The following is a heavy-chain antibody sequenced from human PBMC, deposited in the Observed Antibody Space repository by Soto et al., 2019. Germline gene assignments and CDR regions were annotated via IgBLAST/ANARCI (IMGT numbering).Heavy chain of an antibody. D-gene: IGHD4-17*01. CDR2: IIPIFGTA. J-gene: IGHJ4*02. V-gene: IGHV1-69*13. Sequence: ASVKVSCKASGGTFSSYAISWVRQAPGQGLEWMGGIIPIFGTANYAQKFQGRVTITADESTSTAYMELSSLRSEDTAVYYCARGPPYGGNSGGATDYWGQGTLVTVSP. CDR3: ARGPPYGGNSGGATDY. CDR1: GGTFSSYA.